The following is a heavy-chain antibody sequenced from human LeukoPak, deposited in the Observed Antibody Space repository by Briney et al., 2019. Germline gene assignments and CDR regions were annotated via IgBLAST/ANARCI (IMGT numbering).Heavy chain of an antibody. CDR1: GFTFNYYW. D-gene: IGHD3-10*01. V-gene: IGHV3-7*01. J-gene: IGHJ4*02. CDR2: IQQDGSEK. CDR3: ARVRKLRTRGVMDPLDY. Sequence: GGSLRLSCAASGFTFNYYWLTWVREAPGKGLEWVANIQQDGSEKYYVDSVKGRFIISRDNAKNSLYLQMNSLRAEDTAVYYCARVRKLRTRGVMDPLDYWGQGTLVTVSS.